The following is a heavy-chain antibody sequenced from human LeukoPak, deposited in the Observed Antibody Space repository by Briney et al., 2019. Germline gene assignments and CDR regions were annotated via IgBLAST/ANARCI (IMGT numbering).Heavy chain of an antibody. CDR1: GGSISSGCYS. Sequence: AQTLSLTCAVSGGSISSGCYSWSWIRQPPGKGLEWIEYIYHSGSAYYHPSLESRVTISIDRSKNQFSLKLTSVTAADTAVYYCARGDGYSFDYWGQGTLVTVSS. V-gene: IGHV4-30-2*01. CDR2: IYHSGSA. J-gene: IGHJ4*02. D-gene: IGHD4-17*01. CDR3: ARGDGYSFDY.